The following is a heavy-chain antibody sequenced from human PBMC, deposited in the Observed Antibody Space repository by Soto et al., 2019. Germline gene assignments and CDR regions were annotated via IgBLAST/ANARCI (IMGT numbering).Heavy chain of an antibody. CDR2: IWYDGTQK. D-gene: IGHD4-17*01. CDR3: ARAEGTTVTGLWHFDS. J-gene: IGHJ4*02. V-gene: IGHV3-33*01. CDR1: GFTFNTYS. Sequence: QVQSEESGGGVVQPGRSLRLSCEASGFTFNTYSMHWVRQPPGKGLEWLAAIWYDGTQKYYADSVKGRFIISRDNSKKTLYLEMNSLRAEDTAVYYCARAEGTTVTGLWHFDSWGQGTLVTVSS.